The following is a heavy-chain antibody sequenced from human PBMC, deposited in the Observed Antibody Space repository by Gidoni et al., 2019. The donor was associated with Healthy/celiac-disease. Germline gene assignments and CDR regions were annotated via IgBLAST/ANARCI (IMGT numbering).Heavy chain of an antibody. Sequence: QVQLVQSGAEVKKPGASVKVSCKAPGYTLTSYGISWVRQAPGQGLKWMGWISAYKGKTNYAQKLQGRVTMTTDTSTSTAYMEMRSLRSDDTAVYYCAREGVVAGFDLWGRGTLVTVSS. V-gene: IGHV1-18*01. CDR3: AREGVVAGFDL. D-gene: IGHD2-21*01. J-gene: IGHJ2*01. CDR1: GYTLTSYG. CDR2: ISAYKGKT.